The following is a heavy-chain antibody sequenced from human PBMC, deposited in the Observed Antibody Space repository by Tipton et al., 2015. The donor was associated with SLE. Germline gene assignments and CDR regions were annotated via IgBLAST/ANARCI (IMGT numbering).Heavy chain of an antibody. CDR3: ARSALSGSYYWFDP. Sequence: TLSLTCTVSGGSISSGSYYWSWIRQPPGKQLEWIGYVYYSGNINYNPSLKSRVTISVDTSQNQFSLKLNSVTAADTAVYYCARSALSGSYYWFDPWGQGSLVTVSS. V-gene: IGHV4-61*01. D-gene: IGHD1-26*01. CDR1: GGSISSGSYY. J-gene: IGHJ5*02. CDR2: VYYSGNI.